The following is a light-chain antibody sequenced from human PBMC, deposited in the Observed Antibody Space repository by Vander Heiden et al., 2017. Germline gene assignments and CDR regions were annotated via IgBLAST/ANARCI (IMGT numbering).Light chain of an antibody. CDR2: GAS. CDR3: QQRSIWPRT. V-gene: IGKV3-11*01. J-gene: IGKJ1*01. Sequence: EIVLTQSPATLSLSPGERATLSCRASQGVSSYLVWYQLRPGQESRLLLYGASKRRTGIPARCSGSGSGTAFTLTIISLEHEDYAVYYCQQRSIWPRTFGQGTKVEI. CDR1: QGVSSY.